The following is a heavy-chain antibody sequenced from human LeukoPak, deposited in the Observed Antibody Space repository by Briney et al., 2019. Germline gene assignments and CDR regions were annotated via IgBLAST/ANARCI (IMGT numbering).Heavy chain of an antibody. V-gene: IGHV3-48*04. J-gene: IGHJ4*02. Sequence: GGSLRLSCAASGFTFSSYNMNWVRHAPGQGLERVSYISRSSSTTYYADSVKGRLTITRDNAKNSLYLQMNSLRVEDTAVYYCAREFPPAYWGQGTLANVSS. CDR2: ISRSSSTT. CDR3: AREFPPAY. CDR1: GFTFSSYN.